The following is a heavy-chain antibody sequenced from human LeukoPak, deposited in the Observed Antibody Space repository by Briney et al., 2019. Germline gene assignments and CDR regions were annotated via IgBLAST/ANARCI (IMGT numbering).Heavy chain of an antibody. Sequence: PGRSLRLSCAASGFTFSSYGMHWVRQAPGKGLEWVAVIWYDGSNKYYADSVKGRFTISRDNSKNTLYLQMNSLRAEDTAVYYCAKGSAMIDESRDFFDYWGQGTLVTVSS. CDR3: AKGSAMIDESRDFFDY. J-gene: IGHJ4*02. V-gene: IGHV3-33*06. CDR2: IWYDGSNK. CDR1: GFTFSSYG. D-gene: IGHD3-22*01.